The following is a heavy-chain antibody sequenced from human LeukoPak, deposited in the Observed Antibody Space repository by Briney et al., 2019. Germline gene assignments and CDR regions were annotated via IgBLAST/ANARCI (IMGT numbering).Heavy chain of an antibody. Sequence: GWSLRLSCAASGFTFSGYWMSWVRQAPGKGLEWVANIKEDGSNKYYVDSVKGRFTISRDNAKNSLYLQMNSLGAEDTAVYYCARRYFDSWGQGTLVTVSS. J-gene: IGHJ4*02. CDR3: ARRYFDS. CDR1: GFTFSGYW. CDR2: IKEDGSNK. V-gene: IGHV3-7*03.